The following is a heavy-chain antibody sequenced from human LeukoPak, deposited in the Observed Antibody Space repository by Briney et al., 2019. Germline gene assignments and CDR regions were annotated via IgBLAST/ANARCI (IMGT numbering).Heavy chain of an antibody. V-gene: IGHV3-7*01. CDR1: GFSFRNYW. CDR2: IKRDGSEE. Sequence: GSLRLSCVASGFSFRNYWRAWVRQTPDKGLEWVANIKRDGSEEDYVDSVKGRFTISRDNAKNSLYLQMTSLRAEDTALYYCARDKDGDSTLDYWGQGTLVTVSS. J-gene: IGHJ4*02. CDR3: ARDKDGDSTLDY. D-gene: IGHD4-17*01.